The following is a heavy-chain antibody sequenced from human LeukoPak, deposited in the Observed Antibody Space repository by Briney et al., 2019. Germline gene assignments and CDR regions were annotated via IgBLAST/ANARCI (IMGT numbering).Heavy chain of an antibody. CDR2: IKQDGSEK. V-gene: IGHV3-7*03. CDR1: GFTFSSYW. Sequence: PGGSLRLSCAAPGFTFSSYWMSWVRQAPGKGLEWVANIKQDGSEKYYVDSVKGRFTISRDNAKNSLYLQMNSLRAEDTAVYYCARADCSGGSCPYYYGMDVWGQGTTVTVSS. J-gene: IGHJ6*02. CDR3: ARADCSGGSCPYYYGMDV. D-gene: IGHD2-15*01.